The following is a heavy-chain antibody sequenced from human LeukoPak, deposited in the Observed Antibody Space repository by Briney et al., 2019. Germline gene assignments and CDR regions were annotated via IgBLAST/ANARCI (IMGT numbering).Heavy chain of an antibody. CDR1: GLTFSHYW. D-gene: IGHD5-12*01. Sequence: PGGSLRLSCAASGLTFSHYWMTWVRQAPGKGLEWVAQINQDGSEEYYMDSVKARFTISRDNAKNSVCLQMNSLRAEDTAVYYCVRDGGVSGYDLLDYWGQGTLVTVSS. J-gene: IGHJ4*02. CDR2: INQDGSEE. V-gene: IGHV3-7*01. CDR3: VRDGGVSGYDLLDY.